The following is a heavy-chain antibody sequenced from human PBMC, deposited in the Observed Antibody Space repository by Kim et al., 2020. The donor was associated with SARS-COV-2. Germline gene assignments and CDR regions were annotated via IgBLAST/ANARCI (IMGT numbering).Heavy chain of an antibody. Sequence: GGSLRLSCAASGFTFSRYEMNWVRQAPGKGLEWVSYISSNGKTIFYADSVRGRFTISRDNAEDSLYLQMNSLRAEDSAVYYCAREGPTSVTTCVDYWGQGTLVTVSS. D-gene: IGHD4-17*01. CDR2: ISSNGKTI. CDR1: GFTFSRYE. V-gene: IGHV3-48*03. CDR3: AREGPTSVTTCVDY. J-gene: IGHJ4*02.